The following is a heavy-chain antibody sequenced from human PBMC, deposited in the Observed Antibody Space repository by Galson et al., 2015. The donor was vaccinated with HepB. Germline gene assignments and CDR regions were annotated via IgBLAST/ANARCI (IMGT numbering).Heavy chain of an antibody. CDR2: TYYRSKWYN. Sequence: CAISGDSVSSNSAAWNWIRQSPSRGLEWLGRTYYRSKWYNDYAVSVKSRITINPDTSKNQFSLQLNSVTPEDTAVYYCARAGVVPAAIPGCGMDVWGQGTTVTVSS. CDR1: GDSVSSNSAA. J-gene: IGHJ6*02. CDR3: ARAGVVPAAIPGCGMDV. D-gene: IGHD2-2*02. V-gene: IGHV6-1*01.